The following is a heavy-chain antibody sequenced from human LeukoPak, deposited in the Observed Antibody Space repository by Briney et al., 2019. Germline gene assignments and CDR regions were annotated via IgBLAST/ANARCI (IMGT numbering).Heavy chain of an antibody. V-gene: IGHV4-59*01. CDR3: ARGGSRSYTSSTLDY. J-gene: IGHJ4*02. CDR2: TSYSGST. CDR1: GGSINVYY. Sequence: PSETLSLTCSVSGGSINVYYWNWIRQSPGKGLEWIGSTSYSGSTNYNPSLKSRVAISMDTSKNRFSLKVSSVIAADTAMYYCARGGSRSYTSSTLDYWGQGTLVTVSS. D-gene: IGHD6-6*01.